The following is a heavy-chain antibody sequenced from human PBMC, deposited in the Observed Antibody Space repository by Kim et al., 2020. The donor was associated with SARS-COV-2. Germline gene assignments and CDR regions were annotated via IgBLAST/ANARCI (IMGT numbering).Heavy chain of an antibody. J-gene: IGHJ4*02. V-gene: IGHV2-70*01. D-gene: IGHD3-9*01. CDR1: GFSLSTSGMC. CDR2: IDWDDDK. CDR3: ARIPYDILTGYSLIDY. Sequence: SGPTLVNPTQTLTLTCTFSGFSLSTSGMCVSWIRQPPGKALEWLALIDWDDDKYYSTSLKTRLTISKDTSKNQVVLTMTNMDPVDTATYYCARIPYDILTGYSLIDYWGQGTLVTVSS.